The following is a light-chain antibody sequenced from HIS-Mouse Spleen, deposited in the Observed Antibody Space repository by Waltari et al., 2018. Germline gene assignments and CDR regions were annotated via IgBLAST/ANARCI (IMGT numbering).Light chain of an antibody. Sequence: QSALTQPASVSGSPGQSITISCTGTSSDVGSYNLVSWYQQHPGKAPKFMIYEGSKRPSGVSNRFSGSQSGNTASLTISGLQAEDEADYYCCSYAGSSTYVVFGGGTKLTVL. CDR1: SSDVGSYNL. CDR3: CSYAGSSTYVV. J-gene: IGLJ2*01. CDR2: EGS. V-gene: IGLV2-23*01.